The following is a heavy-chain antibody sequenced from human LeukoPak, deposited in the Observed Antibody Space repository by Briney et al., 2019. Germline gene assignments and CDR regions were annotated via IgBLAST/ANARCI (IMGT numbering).Heavy chain of an antibody. CDR3: ARWYYDFWSGYYLLDY. D-gene: IGHD3-3*01. Sequence: VGSLRLSCAASGFTFSSYEMNWVRQAPGKGLEWVSYISSSGSTIYYADSVKGRFTISRDNAKNSLYLQMNSLRAEDTAVYYCARWYYDFWSGYYLLDYWGQGTLVTVSS. V-gene: IGHV3-48*03. CDR2: ISSSGSTI. CDR1: GFTFSSYE. J-gene: IGHJ4*02.